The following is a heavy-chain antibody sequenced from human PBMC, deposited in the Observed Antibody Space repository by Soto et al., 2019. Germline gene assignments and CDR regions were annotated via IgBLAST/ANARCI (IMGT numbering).Heavy chain of an antibody. D-gene: IGHD5-18*01. CDR3: ARARMHLWPNYYDDGLDV. CDR2: IYSAGST. V-gene: IGHV3-66*01. J-gene: IGHJ6*01. Sequence: EVQLVKSGRGLLQPGGSLRLSCAASGFTVSTNFMTWVRQAPGKGLEWVSVIYSAGSTFYADFVKGRFTITRDNSKNTLYFQLNSLKAEDTAVYYCARARMHLWPNYYDDGLDVGGQGATVTVSS. CDR1: GFTVSTNF.